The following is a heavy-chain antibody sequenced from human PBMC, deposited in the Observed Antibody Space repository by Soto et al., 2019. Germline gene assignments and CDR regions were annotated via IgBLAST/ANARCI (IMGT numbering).Heavy chain of an antibody. CDR2: VYYGGST. CDR1: GDSIRSYY. V-gene: IGHV4-59*01. D-gene: IGHD3-3*01. Sequence: SETLSLTCTVPGDSIRSYYWTWIRQPPGRGLEWIGHVYYGGSTNYNPSLQSRVTISLDTSKNQFSLRLTSMTAADAAVYYCAGEGALATFGVVWGQGSRVIVSS. J-gene: IGHJ4*02. CDR3: AGEGALATFGVV.